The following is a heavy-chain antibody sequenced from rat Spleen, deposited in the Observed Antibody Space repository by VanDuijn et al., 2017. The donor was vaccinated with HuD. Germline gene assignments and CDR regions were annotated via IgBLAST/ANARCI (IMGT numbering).Heavy chain of an antibody. Sequence: EVQLQESGPGLVKPAQSLSLTCSVTGNSITSNYWGWVRKFPGNKMEWMGYISYSGSTSYNPSLKSRISISRDSSKNQFFLQLNSVTAEDTATYYCARGGNYYYVMDAWGQGASVTVSS. CDR3: ARGGNYYYVMDA. J-gene: IGHJ4*01. CDR1: GNSITSNY. V-gene: IGHV3-1*01. D-gene: IGHD1-10*01. CDR2: ISYSGST.